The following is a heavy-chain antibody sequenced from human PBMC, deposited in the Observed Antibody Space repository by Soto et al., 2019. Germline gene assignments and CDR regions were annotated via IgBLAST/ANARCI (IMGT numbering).Heavy chain of an antibody. D-gene: IGHD6-13*01. CDR1: GFPLSRHA. CDR2: LSDSGISI. J-gene: IGHJ4*02. CDR3: AKVSSSWYAGFFDL. V-gene: IGHV3-23*01. Sequence: SGGGPRLSCPPPGFPLSRHALTPVPPAPGKGLEWVSGLSDSGISIYYADSVKGRLTISRDNSKNTLYLQIHTLRAEDTAVYYCAKVSSSWYAGFFDLWGQGTLVTVSS.